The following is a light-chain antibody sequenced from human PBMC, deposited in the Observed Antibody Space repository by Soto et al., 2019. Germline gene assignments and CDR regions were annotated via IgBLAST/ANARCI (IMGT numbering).Light chain of an antibody. CDR3: QFFDSSLSGFVA. V-gene: IGLV1-40*01. J-gene: IGLJ2*01. Sequence: QSALTQPPSVSGAPGQRVTISCTGTGSNIGAGYDIHWYQQFPGTAPKLLIYANTHRPSGVPDRFSGFKSGTSASLAISGLQAEDEADYYCQFFDSSLSGFVAFGGGTKLTVL. CDR2: ANT. CDR1: GSNIGAGYD.